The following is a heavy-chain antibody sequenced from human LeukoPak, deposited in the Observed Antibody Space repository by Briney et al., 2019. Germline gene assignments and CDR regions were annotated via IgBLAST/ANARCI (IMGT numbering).Heavy chain of an antibody. CDR3: ARSIMITFGGVIPHYFDY. D-gene: IGHD3-16*02. Sequence: PSETLSLTCTVSGGSISSYYWGWIRQPPGKGLEWIGSIYYSGSTYYNPSLKSRVTISVDTSKNQFSLKLSSVTAADTAVYYCARSIMITFGGVIPHYFDYWGQGTLVTVSS. V-gene: IGHV4-39*01. J-gene: IGHJ4*02. CDR2: IYYSGST. CDR1: GGSISSYY.